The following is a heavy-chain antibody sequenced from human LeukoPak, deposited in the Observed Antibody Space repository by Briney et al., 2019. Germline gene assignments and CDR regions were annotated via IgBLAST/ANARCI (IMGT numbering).Heavy chain of an antibody. D-gene: IGHD3-10*01. Sequence: GGSLRLSCAASGFTFTTYYMSWVRQAPGKGLEWVANINQDGGEKNYVDSVKGRLTISRDNAKNSLFLQMNSLRAEDTAVYYCARDSAACRGCAFDLWGQGTVVTVSS. CDR1: GFTFTTYY. V-gene: IGHV3-7*01. CDR3: ARDSAACRGCAFDL. J-gene: IGHJ3*01. CDR2: INQDGGEK.